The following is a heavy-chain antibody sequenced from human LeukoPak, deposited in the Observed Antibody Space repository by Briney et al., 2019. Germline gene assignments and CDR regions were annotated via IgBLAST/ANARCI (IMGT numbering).Heavy chain of an antibody. CDR3: ARDWGITMIVPDAFDI. Sequence: GGSLRLSCAASGFTFSSYSMNWVRQAPGKGLEWVSSISSSSSYIYYADSVKGRFTISRDNAKNSLYLQMNSLRAEDTAVYYCARDWGITMIVPDAFDIWGQGTMVTVSS. CDR1: GFTFSSYS. J-gene: IGHJ3*02. V-gene: IGHV3-21*01. D-gene: IGHD3-22*01. CDR2: ISSSSSYI.